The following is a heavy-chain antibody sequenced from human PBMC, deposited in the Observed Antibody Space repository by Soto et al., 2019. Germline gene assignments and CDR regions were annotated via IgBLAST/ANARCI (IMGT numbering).Heavy chain of an antibody. D-gene: IGHD4-17*01. CDR2: IYYSGST. CDR1: GGSISSYY. Sequence: SETLSLTCTVSGGSISSYYWSWIRQPPGKGLEWIGYIYYSGSTNYNPSLKSRVTISVDTSKNQFSLKLSSVTAADTAVYYCARQDLPQYGDYVTSFDYWGQGTLVTVSS. J-gene: IGHJ4*02. V-gene: IGHV4-59*08. CDR3: ARQDLPQYGDYVTSFDY.